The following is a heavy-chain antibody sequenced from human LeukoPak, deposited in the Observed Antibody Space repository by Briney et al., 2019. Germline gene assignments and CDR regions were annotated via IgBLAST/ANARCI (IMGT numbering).Heavy chain of an antibody. Sequence: ASVKVSCKASGYTFTSYYMHWVRQAPGQGLEWMGWISAYNGNTNYAQKLQGRVTMTTDTSTSTAYMELRSLRSDDTAVYYCARAYDSSGYYYSGYWGQGTLVTVSS. D-gene: IGHD3-22*01. J-gene: IGHJ4*02. CDR1: GYTFTSYY. V-gene: IGHV1-18*04. CDR2: ISAYNGNT. CDR3: ARAYDSSGYYYSGY.